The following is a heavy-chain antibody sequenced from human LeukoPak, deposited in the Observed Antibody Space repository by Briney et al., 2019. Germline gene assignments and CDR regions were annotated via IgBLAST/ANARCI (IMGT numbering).Heavy chain of an antibody. CDR2: IIPIFGTA. CDR1: GGTFSSYA. CDR3: ARAPTYYYDSSGYPTNGYFDY. V-gene: IGHV1-69*01. J-gene: IGHJ4*02. Sequence: GASVNVSCKASGGTFSSYAVSWVRQAPGQGLEWMGGIIPIFGTANYAQKFQGRVTITADESTSTAYMELSSLRSEDTAVYYCARAPTYYYDSSGYPTNGYFDYWGQGTLVTVSS. D-gene: IGHD3-22*01.